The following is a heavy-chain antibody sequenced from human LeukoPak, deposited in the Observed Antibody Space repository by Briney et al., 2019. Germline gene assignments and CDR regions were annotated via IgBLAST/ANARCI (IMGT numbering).Heavy chain of an antibody. CDR1: GGSISGSY. CDR3: VRRGGRFDT. J-gene: IGHJ5*02. CDR2: IYSSGST. Sequence: SETLSLTCTVSGGSISGSYWSWIRQPPGKRLEWIGYIYSSGSTNYNPSLKSRVTIGVDTSRNQFSLKLSSVTAADTAVYYCVRRGGRFDTWGQGTLVTVSS. V-gene: IGHV4-4*09.